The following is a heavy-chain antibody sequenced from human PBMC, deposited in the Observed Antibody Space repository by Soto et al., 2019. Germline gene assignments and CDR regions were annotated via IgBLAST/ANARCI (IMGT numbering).Heavy chain of an antibody. V-gene: IGHV5-51*01. CDR2: IYPGDSDS. CDR1: GYSFSTSW. CDR3: ARLSRRVAQESNYFDP. D-gene: IGHD2-8*01. Sequence: GESLKISCKVSGYSFSTSWMGWVRQLPGKGLEWMGIIYPGDSDSRYGPSFEGHVTFSVDKSISTAYLEWSSQKASDTAIYYCARLSRRVAQESNYFDPWGQGTLVTVSS. J-gene: IGHJ5*02.